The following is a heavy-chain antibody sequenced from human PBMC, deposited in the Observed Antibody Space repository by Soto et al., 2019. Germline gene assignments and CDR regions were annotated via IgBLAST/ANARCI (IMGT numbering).Heavy chain of an antibody. Sequence: QVQLVQSGAEVKKPGASVKVSCKASGYTFTSYDINWVRQATGQGLEWMGWMNPNSGNTGYAQKFQGRVTITRNTSISTAYMELSSLRSEDTAVYYCARAPREYYYGSGSYYHNWFDPWGQGTLVTVSS. J-gene: IGHJ5*02. CDR2: MNPNSGNT. D-gene: IGHD3-10*01. CDR1: GYTFTSYD. V-gene: IGHV1-8*01. CDR3: ARAPREYYYGSGSYYHNWFDP.